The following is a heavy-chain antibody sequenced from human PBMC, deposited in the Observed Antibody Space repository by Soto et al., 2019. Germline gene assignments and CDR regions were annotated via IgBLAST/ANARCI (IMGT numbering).Heavy chain of an antibody. CDR2: ISSSGDII. Sequence: GGSLRLSCAGSGFSFSDYYMSWIRQAPGKGLEWVSYISSSGDIIYYTDSVKGRFTISRDNAKNSLYLQMNSLRAEDTAVYYCARDLGYYASDGYFDYWGQGTVVIVSS. J-gene: IGHJ4*02. D-gene: IGHD3-22*01. CDR3: ARDLGYYASDGYFDY. V-gene: IGHV3-11*01. CDR1: GFSFSDYY.